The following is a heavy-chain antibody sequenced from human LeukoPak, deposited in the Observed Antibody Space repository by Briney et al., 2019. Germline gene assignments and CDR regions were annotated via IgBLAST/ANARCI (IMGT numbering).Heavy chain of an antibody. CDR2: ISSSSSTI. J-gene: IGHJ4*02. CDR3: ARGRYYDSSGYFLEFDS. Sequence: PGGSLRLSCAASGFTFSSYSMNWVRQAPGKGLEWVSYISSSSSTIYYADSVKGRFTISRDNAKNSLDLQMNSLRDEDTAVYYCARGRYYDSSGYFLEFDSWGQGTLVSVSS. CDR1: GFTFSSYS. D-gene: IGHD3-22*01. V-gene: IGHV3-48*02.